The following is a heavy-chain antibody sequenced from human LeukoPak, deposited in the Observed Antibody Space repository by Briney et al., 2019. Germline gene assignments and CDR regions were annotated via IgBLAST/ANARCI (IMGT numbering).Heavy chain of an antibody. V-gene: IGHV3-43*01. CDR1: GFTFDDYT. Sequence: GGSLRLSCAASGFTFDDYTKHWVRQAPGKGLEWVSLISWDGGSTYYADSVKGRFTISRDISKNSLYLQMNSLRTEDTALYYCAKAFSLGVVTPFDYWGQGTLVTVSS. CDR3: AKAFSLGVVTPFDY. D-gene: IGHD3-3*01. CDR2: ISWDGGST. J-gene: IGHJ4*02.